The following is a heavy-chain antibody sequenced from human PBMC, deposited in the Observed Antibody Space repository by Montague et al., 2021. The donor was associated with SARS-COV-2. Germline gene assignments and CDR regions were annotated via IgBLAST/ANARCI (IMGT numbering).Heavy chain of an antibody. CDR1: GGSISSGGYY. Sequence: TLSLTCTASGGSISSGGYYWSWIRQHPGKGLEWIGYIYYSGSTYYNPSLKSRVTISVDKSKNQFSLKLSSVTAADTAVYYCARWDSSGWFGRSYYGMDVWGQGTTVTVSS. CDR3: ARWDSSGWFGRSYYGMDV. J-gene: IGHJ6*02. CDR2: IYYSGST. D-gene: IGHD6-19*01. V-gene: IGHV4-31*03.